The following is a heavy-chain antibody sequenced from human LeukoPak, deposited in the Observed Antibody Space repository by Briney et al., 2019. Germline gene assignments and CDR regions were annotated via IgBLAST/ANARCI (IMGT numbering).Heavy chain of an antibody. D-gene: IGHD6-6*01. CDR2: IYHSGST. Sequence: SETLSLTCAVSGGSISSSNWWSWVRQPPGKGLEWIGEIYHSGSTNYNPSLKSRVTISVDKSKNQFSLKLSSVTAADTAVYYCARERYSSSSEAFDIWGQGTMVTVSS. V-gene: IGHV4-4*02. CDR3: ARERYSSSSEAFDI. CDR1: GGSISSSNW. J-gene: IGHJ3*02.